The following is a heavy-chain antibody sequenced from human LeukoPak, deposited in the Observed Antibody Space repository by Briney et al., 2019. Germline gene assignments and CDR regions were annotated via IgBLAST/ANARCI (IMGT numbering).Heavy chain of an antibody. V-gene: IGHV4-39*01. CDR1: GGPISSSTYY. CDR3: ARLYSNNYAYY. D-gene: IGHD5-24*01. J-gene: IGHJ4*02. CDR2: IYYSGST. Sequence: KPSETLSLTCTVSGGPISSSTYYWGWVRQPPGKGLECIGSIYYSGSTYYNPSLKSRVTISVDTSKNQFSLKLSSVTAADTAVYYCARLYSNNYAYYWGQGTLVTVSS.